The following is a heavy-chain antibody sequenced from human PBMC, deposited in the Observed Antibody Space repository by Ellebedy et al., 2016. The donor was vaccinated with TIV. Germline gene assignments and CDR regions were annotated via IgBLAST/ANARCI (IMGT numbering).Heavy chain of an antibody. D-gene: IGHD3/OR15-3a*01. V-gene: IGHV4-39*07. Sequence: MPSETLSPTCSVSGGSINSDNHYWSWIRQPPGKELEWLAFIYYSGKTYYMPSLKSRVTMSVDTSRNQFSLRLSSVTAADTAVYYCATTQGLGRGYFDLWGRGTLVTVSS. CDR1: GGSINSDNHY. CDR3: ATTQGLGRGYFDL. J-gene: IGHJ2*01. CDR2: IYYSGKT.